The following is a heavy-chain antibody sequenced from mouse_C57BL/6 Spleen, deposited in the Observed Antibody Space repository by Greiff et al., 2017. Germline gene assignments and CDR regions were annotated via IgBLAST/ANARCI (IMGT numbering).Heavy chain of an antibody. D-gene: IGHD1-1*01. Sequence: EVQLQQSGPELVKPGASVKISCKASGYTFTDYYMNWVKQSHGKSLEWIGDINPNNGGTSYNQKFKGKATLTVDKSSSTAYMELRSLTSEDSAVYYCARNLGTVYYYAMDYWGQGTSVTVSA. CDR2: INPNNGGT. V-gene: IGHV1-26*01. J-gene: IGHJ4*01. CDR3: ARNLGTVYYYAMDY. CDR1: GYTFTDYY.